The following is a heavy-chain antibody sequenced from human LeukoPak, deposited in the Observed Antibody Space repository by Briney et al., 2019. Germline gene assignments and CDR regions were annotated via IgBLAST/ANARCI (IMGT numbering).Heavy chain of an antibody. J-gene: IGHJ4*02. CDR1: GGSFSSYY. V-gene: IGHV4-34*01. Sequence: SETLSLTCAVYGGSFSSYYWSWIRQPPGKGLEWIGEINHSGSTNYNPSLRSRVTISVDTSKNQFSLKLSSVTAADTAVYYCARGNLYYYDSSGYYFKFDYWGQGTLVTVSS. CDR3: ARGNLYYYDSSGYYFKFDY. D-gene: IGHD3-22*01. CDR2: INHSGST.